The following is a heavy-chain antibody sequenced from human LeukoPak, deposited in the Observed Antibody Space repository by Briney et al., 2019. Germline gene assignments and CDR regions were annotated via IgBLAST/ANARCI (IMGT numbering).Heavy chain of an antibody. CDR3: AKDFGDCTNGVCYGTPFDY. V-gene: IGHV3-23*01. CDR1: GFTFSSYA. D-gene: IGHD2-8*01. Sequence: GGSLRLSCAASGFTFSSYAMSWVRQAPGKGLEWASGISNSGGSTYYADSVKGRFSISRDNSKNTLYLQINSLRAEDTAVYYCAKDFGDCTNGVCYGTPFDYWGQGTLVTVSS. J-gene: IGHJ4*02. CDR2: ISNSGGST.